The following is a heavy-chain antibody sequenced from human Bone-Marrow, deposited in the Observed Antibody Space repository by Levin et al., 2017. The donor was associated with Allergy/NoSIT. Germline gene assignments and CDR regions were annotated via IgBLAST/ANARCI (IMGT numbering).Heavy chain of an antibody. D-gene: IGHD5-12*01. Sequence: PGGSLRLSCAASGFTFRNYAMSWVRQAPGRGLEWVAGINTHGTATAYAASARGRFTISRDNSRDTLSLQMNSLRAEDTALYYCVKYFLTDADSGPGYWGQGTLVTVSS. CDR1: GFTFRNYA. V-gene: IGHV3-23*05. CDR2: INTHGTAT. J-gene: IGHJ4*02. CDR3: VKYFLTDADSGPGY.